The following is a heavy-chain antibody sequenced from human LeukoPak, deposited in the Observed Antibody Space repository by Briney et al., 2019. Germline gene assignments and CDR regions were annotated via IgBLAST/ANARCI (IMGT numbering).Heavy chain of an antibody. CDR3: ARHRRQWLAPNWFDP. CDR1: GGSFSGYY. V-gene: IGHV4-34*01. Sequence: SETLSLTCAVYGGSFSGYYWSWIRQPPGKGLEWIGEINHSGSTNYNPSLKSRVTISVDTSKNQFSLKLSSVTAADTAVYYCARHRRQWLAPNWFDPWGQGTLVTVSS. D-gene: IGHD6-19*01. J-gene: IGHJ5*02. CDR2: INHSGST.